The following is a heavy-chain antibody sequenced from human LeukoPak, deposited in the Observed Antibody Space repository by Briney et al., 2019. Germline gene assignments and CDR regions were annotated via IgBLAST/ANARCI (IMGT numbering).Heavy chain of an antibody. J-gene: IGHJ4*02. CDR3: ARRRYDFSPDY. Sequence: SETLSLTCTVSGGSISSNNYYWDWIRQPPGRGLEWIASIYYSGTTFYNPSPRSRVTISIDTSKNQFSLKMNSVTAADTAVYYCARRRYDFSPDYWGRGTLVTVSS. CDR2: IYYSGTT. V-gene: IGHV4-39*01. CDR1: GGSISSNNYY. D-gene: IGHD3-3*01.